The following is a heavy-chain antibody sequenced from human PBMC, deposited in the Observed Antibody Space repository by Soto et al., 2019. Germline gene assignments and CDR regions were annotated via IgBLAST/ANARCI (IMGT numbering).Heavy chain of an antibody. CDR1: GGSISSGDYY. J-gene: IGHJ5*02. V-gene: IGHV4-30-4*01. CDR2: IYYSGST. D-gene: IGHD2-2*02. CDR3: AVVPAAIGYFRFFDP. Sequence: SETLSLTCTVSGGSISSGDYYWSWIRQPPGKGLEWIGYIYYSGSTYYNPSLKSRVTISVDTSKNQFSLKLSSVTAADTAVYYCAVVPAAIGYFRFFDPRGQGTLVTVSS.